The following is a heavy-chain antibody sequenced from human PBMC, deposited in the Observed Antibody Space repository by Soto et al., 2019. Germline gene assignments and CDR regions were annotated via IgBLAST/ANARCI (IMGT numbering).Heavy chain of an antibody. CDR3: AKRYCSGGSCYLDY. CDR1: GYSFTHYW. D-gene: IGHD2-15*01. V-gene: IGHV5-51*01. Sequence: GESLKISCMASGYSFTHYWIGWVRQMPGKGLEWMGIIYPGDSDTRYSPSFQGQVTISADKSISTAYLQWSSLKASDTAMYYCAKRYCSGGSCYLDYWGQGTLVTVPQ. CDR2: IYPGDSDT. J-gene: IGHJ4*02.